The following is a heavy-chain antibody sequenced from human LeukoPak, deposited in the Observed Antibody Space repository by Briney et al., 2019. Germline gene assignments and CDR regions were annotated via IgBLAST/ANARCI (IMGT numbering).Heavy chain of an antibody. J-gene: IGHJ4*02. V-gene: IGHV3-23*01. D-gene: IGHD2-8*01. CDR3: AKDVCTSPRCLLYFDS. CDR1: GFAFRNYA. CDR2: ISGFNT. Sequence: GGSLRLSCTTSGFAFRNYAMNWVRQAPGKGSEWVSGISGFNTYYADSVKGRFTIFRDNSKNVLYLQMDRLRAEDTAVYSCAKDVCTSPRCLLYFDSWGQGTLVTVSS.